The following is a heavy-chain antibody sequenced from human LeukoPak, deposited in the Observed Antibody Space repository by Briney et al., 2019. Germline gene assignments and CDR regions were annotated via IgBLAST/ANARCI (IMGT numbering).Heavy chain of an antibody. CDR3: ARDTGSRIAPSIREHFDY. D-gene: IGHD6-13*01. V-gene: IGHV1-2*02. CDR1: GGTFSSYA. Sequence: ASVKVSCKASGGTFSSYAISWVRQAPGQGLEWMGWINPNSGGTNYAQKFQGRVTMTRDTSISTAYMELSRLRSDDTAVYYCARDTGSRIAPSIREHFDYWGQGTLVTVSS. CDR2: INPNSGGT. J-gene: IGHJ4*02.